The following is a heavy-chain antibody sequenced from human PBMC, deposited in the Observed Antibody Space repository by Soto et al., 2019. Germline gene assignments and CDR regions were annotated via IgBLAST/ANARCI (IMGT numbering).Heavy chain of an antibody. Sequence: EARLVESGGGLVQPGGSLRLSCAASGFTVSSNYMTWVRQAPGKGLEWVSLLYYGGATHYAPSVKGRFSISSHSSQNTRFLQMNSLRTEDTATYYWVKGRYGSEIHWGQGTKVIVSS. J-gene: IGHJ4*02. V-gene: IGHV3-53*04. CDR1: GFTVSSNY. D-gene: IGHD3-10*01. CDR3: VKGRYGSEIH. CDR2: LYYGGAT.